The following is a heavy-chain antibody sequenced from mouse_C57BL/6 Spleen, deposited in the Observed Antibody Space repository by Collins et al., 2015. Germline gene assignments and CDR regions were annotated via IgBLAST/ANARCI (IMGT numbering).Heavy chain of an antibody. J-gene: IGHJ1*03. CDR3: TDIYWYFDV. V-gene: IGHV6-3*01. CDR2: IRLKSENYAT. CDR1: GFTFSNYW. Sequence: EVRLEESGGGLVQPGGSMKLSCIASGFTFSNYWMNWVRQSPEKGLEWVAQIRLKSENYATHYAESVKGRFTISRDDSKSSVYLQMNNLRAEDTGTYYCTDIYWYFDVWGTGTTVTVSS.